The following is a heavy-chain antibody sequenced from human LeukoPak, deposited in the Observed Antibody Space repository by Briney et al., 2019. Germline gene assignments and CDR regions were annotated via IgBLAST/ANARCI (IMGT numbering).Heavy chain of an antibody. V-gene: IGHV1-18*01. CDR3: ARDTESPLGYCTNGVCLGDY. CDR1: GYTFTSYG. Sequence: ASVTVSCKASGYTFTSYGISWVRQAPGQGLEWMGWISAYNGNTNYAQKLQGRVTMTTDTSTSTAYMELRSLRSDDTAVYYCARDTESPLGYCTNGVCLGDYWGQGTLVTVSS. CDR2: ISAYNGNT. D-gene: IGHD2-8*01. J-gene: IGHJ4*02.